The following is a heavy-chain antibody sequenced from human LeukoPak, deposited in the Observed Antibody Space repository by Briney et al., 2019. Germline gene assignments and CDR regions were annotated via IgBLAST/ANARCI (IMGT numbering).Heavy chain of an antibody. Sequence: ASVKVSCKASGYTFSSYAIHWVRQAPGQGLEWMGWINPNSGGTNYAQKFQGRVTMTRDTSISTAYMELSRLRSDDTAVYYCARPRWDDAFDIWGQGTMVTVSS. CDR2: INPNSGGT. CDR3: ARPRWDDAFDI. J-gene: IGHJ3*02. CDR1: GYTFSSYA. V-gene: IGHV1-2*02. D-gene: IGHD4-23*01.